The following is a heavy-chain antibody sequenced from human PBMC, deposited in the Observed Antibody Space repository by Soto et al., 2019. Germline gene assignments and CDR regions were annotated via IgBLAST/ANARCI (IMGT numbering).Heavy chain of an antibody. Sequence: SYTLSLTCTVSGGSISSYYWSWIRQPPGKGLEWIGYIYYSGSTNYNPSLKSRVTMSVDTSKNQFSLKLRSVIVADTAVYHCARFVRSCSGTTCYTRADVWGQGTTVTVSS. CDR1: GGSISSYY. D-gene: IGHD2-2*02. V-gene: IGHV4-59*01. CDR2: IYYSGST. CDR3: ARFVRSCSGTTCYTRADV. J-gene: IGHJ6*02.